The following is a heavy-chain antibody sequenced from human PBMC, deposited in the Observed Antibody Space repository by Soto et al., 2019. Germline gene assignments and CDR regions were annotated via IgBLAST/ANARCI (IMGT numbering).Heavy chain of an antibody. J-gene: IGHJ4*02. V-gene: IGHV1-69*13. CDR1: GGTFSSYA. CDR2: IIPIFGTA. D-gene: IGHD3-22*01. CDR3: ARDRNYDSSGYSTCPLGY. Sequence: GASVKVSCKASGGTFSSYAISWVRQAPGQGLEWMGGIIPIFGTANYAQKFQGRVTITADESTSTAYMELSSLRSEDTAVYYCARDRNYDSSGYSTCPLGYWGQGTLVTVSS.